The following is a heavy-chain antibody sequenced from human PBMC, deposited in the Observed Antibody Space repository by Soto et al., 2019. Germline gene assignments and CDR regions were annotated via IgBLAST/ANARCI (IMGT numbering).Heavy chain of an antibody. Sequence: VGSLRLSGAASGFTFSTHAMSWVRQARGKGLEWVSSISSGGTTTFYAASVEGRFTTSRDKSKNTLYLQMNSLRADDTAVYYCAREGGSIGGWFGRKFDSWGQGTQVTVSS. J-gene: IGHJ4*02. V-gene: IGHV3-23*01. D-gene: IGHD6-19*01. CDR2: ISSGGTTT. CDR3: AREGGSIGGWFGRKFDS. CDR1: GFTFSTHA.